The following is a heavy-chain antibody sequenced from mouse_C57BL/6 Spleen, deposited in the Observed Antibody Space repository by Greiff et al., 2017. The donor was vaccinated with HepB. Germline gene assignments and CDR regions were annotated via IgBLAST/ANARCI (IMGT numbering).Heavy chain of an antibody. J-gene: IGHJ2*01. Sequence: VQVVESGAELVKPGASVKISCKASGYAFSSYWMNWVKQRPGKGLEWIGQIYPGDGDTNYNGKFKGKATLTADKSSSTAYMQLSSLTSEDSAVYFWARGYYGSSYYFDYWGQGTTLTVSS. CDR2: IYPGDGDT. CDR3: ARGYYGSSYYFDY. CDR1: GYAFSSYW. D-gene: IGHD1-1*01. V-gene: IGHV1-80*01.